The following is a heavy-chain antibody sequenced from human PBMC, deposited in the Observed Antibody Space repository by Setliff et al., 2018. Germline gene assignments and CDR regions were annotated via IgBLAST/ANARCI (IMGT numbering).Heavy chain of an antibody. CDR3: ARRPYDSSGYCNY. Sequence: ASVKVSCKASGYIFTYYAIHWVRQAPGQRLEWMGWINAGNGNTKYSQKFQGRITITRDTSASTAYMELSSLTSEDTAVYYCARRPYDSSGYCNYWGQGTLVTVS. V-gene: IGHV1-3*01. CDR1: GYIFTYYA. J-gene: IGHJ4*02. CDR2: INAGNGNT. D-gene: IGHD3-22*01.